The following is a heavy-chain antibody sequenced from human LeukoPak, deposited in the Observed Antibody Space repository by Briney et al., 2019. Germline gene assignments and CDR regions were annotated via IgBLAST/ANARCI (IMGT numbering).Heavy chain of an antibody. J-gene: IGHJ4*02. Sequence: GGSLRLSCAASGFTLSSYSMNWVRQAPGKGLEWVSFISSSSSSIYYADSVKDRFTISRDNAKNSLYLQMNSLRAEDTAVYYCARVDSYGLPDYWGQGTLVTVSS. CDR1: GFTLSSYS. CDR3: ARVDSYGLPDY. CDR2: ISSSSSSI. D-gene: IGHD5-18*01. V-gene: IGHV3-21*01.